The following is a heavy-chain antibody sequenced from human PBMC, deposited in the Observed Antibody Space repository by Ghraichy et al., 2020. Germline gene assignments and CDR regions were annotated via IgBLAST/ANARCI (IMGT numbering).Heavy chain of an antibody. CDR2: ISAYTNNT. J-gene: IGHJ4*02. Sequence: ASVKVSCKTSGYTFTDYGIVWVRQAPGQGLEWMGWISAYTNNTSFPQKFQARVALTTDPATSTAYMELSSLRSDDTALYFCARGAHYYGFDYWGQGTLVTVSS. CDR1: GYTFTDYG. V-gene: IGHV1-18*01. CDR3: ARGAHYYGFDY. D-gene: IGHD3-22*01.